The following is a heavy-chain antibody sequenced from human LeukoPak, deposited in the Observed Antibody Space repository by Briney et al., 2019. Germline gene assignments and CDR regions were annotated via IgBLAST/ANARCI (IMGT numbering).Heavy chain of an antibody. D-gene: IGHD6-13*01. CDR2: INPGGGST. V-gene: IGHV1-46*01. CDR1: GYTFTSYY. CDR3: ARGGGYSSSWYLRRKYYFDY. Sequence: ASVKVSCKASGYTFTSYYMHWVRQAPGQGLEWMGIINPGGGSTSYAQKFQGRVTMTRDMSTSTVYMELSSLRSEDTAVYYCARGGGYSSSWYLRRKYYFDYWGQGTLVTVSS. J-gene: IGHJ4*02.